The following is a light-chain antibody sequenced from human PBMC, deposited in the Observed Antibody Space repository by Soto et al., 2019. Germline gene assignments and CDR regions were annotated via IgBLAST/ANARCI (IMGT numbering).Light chain of an antibody. CDR2: DVS. J-gene: IGLJ3*02. Sequence: QSALTQPRSVSGSPGQSVTISCTGTSSDVGGYNYVSWYQQHPGKAPKLMIYDVSNRPSGVPDRFSGSKSGNTASLTISGLQAEDEADYYCCSYEGSNTWVFGGGTKVTVL. CDR1: SSDVGGYNY. CDR3: CSYEGSNTWV. V-gene: IGLV2-11*01.